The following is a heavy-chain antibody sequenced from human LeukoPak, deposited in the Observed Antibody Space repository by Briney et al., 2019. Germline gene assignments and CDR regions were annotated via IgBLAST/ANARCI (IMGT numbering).Heavy chain of an antibody. Sequence: SETLSLTCTVSGGSMSTYYWSWIRQSPGKGLDWIGHIYYTGTTSYNPSLKSRVSVSIDSSKNQFSLKLDSVTAADTAVYYCATYYDSSGYQTPDSGFDYWGQGTLVTVSS. CDR3: ATYYDSSGYQTPDSGFDY. CDR2: IYYTGTT. J-gene: IGHJ4*02. V-gene: IGHV4-59*08. CDR1: GGSMSTYY. D-gene: IGHD3-22*01.